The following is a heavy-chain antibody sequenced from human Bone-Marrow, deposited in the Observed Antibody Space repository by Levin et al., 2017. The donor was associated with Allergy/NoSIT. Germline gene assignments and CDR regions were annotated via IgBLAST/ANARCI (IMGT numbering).Heavy chain of an antibody. CDR1: GFTFSNYA. Sequence: PGGSLRLSCVASGFTFSNYAMSWVRQAPGKGLEWVSGISGSGGNTDYADSVKGRFTISRDNSKNTVYLQMNSLRVDDTAVYYCAKEPMVRRYFDYWGQGTLVTVSS. D-gene: IGHD3-10*01. CDR3: AKEPMVRRYFDY. V-gene: IGHV3-23*01. CDR2: ISGSGGNT. J-gene: IGHJ4*02.